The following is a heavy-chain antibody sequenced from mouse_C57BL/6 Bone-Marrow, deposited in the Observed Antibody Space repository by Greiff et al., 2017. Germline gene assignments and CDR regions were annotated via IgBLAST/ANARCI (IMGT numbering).Heavy chain of an antibody. CDR2: IDPSDSET. CDR3: AISYGDYVAGFAY. CDR1: GYTFTSYW. J-gene: IGHJ3*01. V-gene: IGHV1-52*01. D-gene: IGHD2-13*01. Sequence: QVQLQQPGAELVRPGSSVKLSCKASGYTFTSYWMHWVQQRPIQGLEWIGNIDPSDSETHYNQKFKDKATLTVDKSSSTAYMQLSSLTSEDSAVYYCAISYGDYVAGFAYWGQGTLVTVSA.